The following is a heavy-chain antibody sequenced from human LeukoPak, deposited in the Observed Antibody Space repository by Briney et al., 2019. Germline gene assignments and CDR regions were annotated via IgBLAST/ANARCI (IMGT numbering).Heavy chain of an antibody. D-gene: IGHD3-22*01. CDR3: ARALMRGLVYY. CDR2: ISSSGSTI. Sequence: GGSLRLSCAASGFTFSDYYMSWIRRAPGKGLEWVSYISSSGSTIYYADSVKGRFTISRDNAKNSLYLQMNSLRAEDTAVYYCARALMRGLVYYWGQGTLVTVSS. J-gene: IGHJ4*02. V-gene: IGHV3-11*04. CDR1: GFTFSDYY.